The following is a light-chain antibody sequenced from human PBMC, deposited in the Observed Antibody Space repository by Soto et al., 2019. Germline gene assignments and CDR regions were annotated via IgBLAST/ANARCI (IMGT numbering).Light chain of an antibody. Sequence: DIQMTQSPSTLSASVGDIVTITCRASQSISSWLAWYQQKPGKAPKLLIYDASSLESGVPSRFSGSGSGTEFTLTISSLQPDDFAVYYCHQSSNWPPDNFGQGTRLEIK. CDR3: HQSSNWPPDN. V-gene: IGKV1-5*01. CDR2: DAS. CDR1: QSISSW. J-gene: IGKJ5*01.